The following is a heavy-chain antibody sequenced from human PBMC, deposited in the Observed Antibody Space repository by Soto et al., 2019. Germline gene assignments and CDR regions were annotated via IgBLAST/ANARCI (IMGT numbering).Heavy chain of an antibody. D-gene: IGHD3-10*01. CDR3: ARGWFGELFLYYYYGMDV. Sequence: QVQLVQSGAEVKKPGASVKVSCKASGYTFTSYYVHWVRQAPGQGLEWMGIINPSGGSTSYAQKFQGRVTMTRDTSTSTVDMELSSLRSEDTAVYYCARGWFGELFLYYYYGMDVWGQGTTVTVSS. V-gene: IGHV1-46*03. J-gene: IGHJ6*02. CDR2: INPSGGST. CDR1: GYTFTSYY.